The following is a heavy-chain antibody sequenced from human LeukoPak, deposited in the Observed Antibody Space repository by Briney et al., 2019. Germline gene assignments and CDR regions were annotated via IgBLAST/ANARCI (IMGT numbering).Heavy chain of an antibody. D-gene: IGHD3-10*01. Sequence: PGGSLRLSCAASGFTLSSYSMNWVRQAPGKGLQWVSSISSSSSYIYYADSVKGRFTISRDNAKKSLYLEMNSLRAEDTAVYYCAGVPMIRGVVIDHMDVWGKGTTVTISS. CDR2: ISSSSSYI. CDR3: AGVPMIRGVVIDHMDV. V-gene: IGHV3-21*01. J-gene: IGHJ6*03. CDR1: GFTLSSYS.